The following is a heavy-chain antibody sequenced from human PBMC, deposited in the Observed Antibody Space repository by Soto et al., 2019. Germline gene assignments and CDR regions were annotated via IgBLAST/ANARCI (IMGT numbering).Heavy chain of an antibody. Sequence: SGPTLVNPTQTLTLTCTFSGFSLSTSGMCVSWIRQPPGKALEWLALIDWDDDKYYSASLKTRLTISKDTSKNQVVLTMTNMDPVDTATYYCARTPYYYGSGFQAGMDVWGQGTTVTVSS. CDR2: IDWDDDK. V-gene: IGHV2-70*01. CDR1: GFSLSTSGMC. D-gene: IGHD3-10*01. CDR3: ARTPYYYGSGFQAGMDV. J-gene: IGHJ6*02.